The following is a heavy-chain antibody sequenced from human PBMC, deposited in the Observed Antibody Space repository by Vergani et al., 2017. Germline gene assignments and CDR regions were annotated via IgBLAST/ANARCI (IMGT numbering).Heavy chain of an antibody. Sequence: EVQLVESGGGLVKPGGSLRLSCAASGFTFSRYWMSWVRQAPGKGLEWVANIKQDGSEKYYVYSVKGRFTISRDNAKNSLYLQMNSLRAEETAVYYFARASRSSGYYYYYYMDVWGKGTTVTVSS. CDR3: ARASRSSGYYYYYYMDV. D-gene: IGHD6-6*01. V-gene: IGHV3-7*01. J-gene: IGHJ6*03. CDR2: IKQDGSEK. CDR1: GFTFSRYW.